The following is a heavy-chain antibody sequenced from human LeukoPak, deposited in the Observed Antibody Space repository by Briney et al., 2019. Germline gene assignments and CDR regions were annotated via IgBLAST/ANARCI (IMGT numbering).Heavy chain of an antibody. Sequence: GGSLRLSCAASGFTFSSYAMHWVRQAPGKGLEWVAVISYDGSNKYYADSVKGRFTISRDNSKNTLYLQMNSLGAEDTAVYYCAREVGATQAFDYWGQGTLVTVSS. D-gene: IGHD1-26*01. CDR3: AREVGATQAFDY. V-gene: IGHV3-30*04. J-gene: IGHJ4*02. CDR2: ISYDGSNK. CDR1: GFTFSSYA.